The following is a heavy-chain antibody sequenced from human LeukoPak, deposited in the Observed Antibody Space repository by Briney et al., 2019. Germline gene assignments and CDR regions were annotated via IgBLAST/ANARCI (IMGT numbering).Heavy chain of an antibody. Sequence: SETLSLTCVVTGGSIRSANWWSWVRQPPGKGLEWIGEIFHSGTTNYSPSLKSRVTISVDISNNQVSLKMASVTAADTAVYYCTRGPSLTAVNWGRGTLVTVSS. D-gene: IGHD7-27*01. CDR3: TRGPSLTAVN. CDR1: GGSIRSANW. CDR2: IFHSGTT. V-gene: IGHV4-4*02. J-gene: IGHJ4*02.